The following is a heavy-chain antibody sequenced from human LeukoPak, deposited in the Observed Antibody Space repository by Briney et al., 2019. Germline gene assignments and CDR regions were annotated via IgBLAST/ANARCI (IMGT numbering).Heavy chain of an antibody. CDR2: ISGSGGST. CDR1: GFTFSSYA. CDR3: AKPRSLWLGAYYFDY. Sequence: GGSLRLSCAASGFTFSSYAMSWVRQAPGKGLEWVSAISGSGGSTYYADSVKGRFTISRDNSKNTLYLQMNSLRAEDTAVYYCAKPRSLWLGAYYFDYWGQGTLDTVSS. J-gene: IGHJ4*02. D-gene: IGHD3-10*01. V-gene: IGHV3-23*01.